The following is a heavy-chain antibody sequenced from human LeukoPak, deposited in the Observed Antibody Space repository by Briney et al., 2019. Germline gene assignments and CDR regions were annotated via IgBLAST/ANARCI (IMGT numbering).Heavy chain of an antibody. CDR2: IYYSGST. J-gene: IGHJ5*02. V-gene: IGHV4-59*01. Sequence: SETLSLTCTVSGGSISSYYWSWIRQPPGKGLEWIGYIYYSGSTNYNPSLKSRVTISVDTSKNQFSLKLSSVTAADTAVYYCARDLVGAIGDNWFDPWGQGTLVTVSS. D-gene: IGHD1-26*01. CDR1: GGSISSYY. CDR3: ARDLVGAIGDNWFDP.